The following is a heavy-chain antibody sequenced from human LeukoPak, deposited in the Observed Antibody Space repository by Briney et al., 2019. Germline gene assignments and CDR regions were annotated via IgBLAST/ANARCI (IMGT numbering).Heavy chain of an antibody. V-gene: IGHV4-39*01. D-gene: IGHD1-26*01. CDR1: GGSISSSTYY. CDR3: ARAFIVGARYYFDY. CDR2: IYYSGST. J-gene: IGHJ4*02. Sequence: PSETLSLTCTVSGGSISSSTYYWGWIRQPPGKGLEWIGTIYYSGSTYYNPSLKSRVTISVDTSKNQFSLRLRSVTAADTAVYYCARAFIVGARYYFDYWGQGTLVTVSS.